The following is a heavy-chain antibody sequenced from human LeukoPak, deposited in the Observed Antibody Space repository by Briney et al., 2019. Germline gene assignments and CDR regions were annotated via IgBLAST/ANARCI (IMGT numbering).Heavy chain of an antibody. V-gene: IGHV3-64*04. CDR1: GFTFSTYA. Sequence: GGSLRLSCSASGFTFSTYAMHWVRQVPGKGLEYVSAISTNGGSTYYADSVRGRFTISRDNSKNTLYLQMSSLRAEDTAVYYCARGAGYNYPYYFDYWGQGTLVTVSS. J-gene: IGHJ4*02. CDR2: ISTNGGST. D-gene: IGHD5-24*01. CDR3: ARGAGYNYPYYFDY.